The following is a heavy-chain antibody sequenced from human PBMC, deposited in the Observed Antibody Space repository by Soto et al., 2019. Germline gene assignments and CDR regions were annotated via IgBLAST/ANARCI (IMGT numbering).Heavy chain of an antibody. CDR2: IYYSGSS. CDR3: ARQRTTVVTQAYFDH. CDR1: GGSVSSGSYY. Sequence: SETLSLTCTVSGGSVSSGSYYWSWIRQPPGKGLEWIGYIYYSGSSYNNPSLKSRVTISVNTSKNQFSLTLNSVTAADAAVYYRARQRTTVVTQAYFDHWGQGTLVTVSS. J-gene: IGHJ4*02. V-gene: IGHV4-61*01. D-gene: IGHD4-17*01.